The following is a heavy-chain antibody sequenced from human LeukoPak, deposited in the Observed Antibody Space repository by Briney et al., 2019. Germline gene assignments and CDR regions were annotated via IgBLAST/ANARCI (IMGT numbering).Heavy chain of an antibody. CDR3: AKGIYSSGWSYFDY. CDR2: LSGSGITT. V-gene: IGHV3-23*01. Sequence: QPGGSLRLSCAASGFTFSNSAMSWLRQAPGKGLEWVSTLSGSGITTYYADSVKGRFNISRDNSKNTLYLQMNSLRAEDTAVYYCAKGIYSSGWSYFDYWGHGTLVTVSS. J-gene: IGHJ4*01. CDR1: GFTFSNSA. D-gene: IGHD6-19*01.